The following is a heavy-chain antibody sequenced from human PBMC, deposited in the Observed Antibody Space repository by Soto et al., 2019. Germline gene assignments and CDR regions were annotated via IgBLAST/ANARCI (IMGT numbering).Heavy chain of an antibody. CDR2: IGTAGDT. CDR3: ARGQEVGAHFFDS. CDR1: GFTFSGVD. D-gene: IGHD2-15*01. J-gene: IGHJ4*02. V-gene: IGHV3-13*01. Sequence: GGSLRISCEASGFTFSGVDMHWVRQPTGKGLEWVSTIGTAGDTYYAVSVKGRFTISRDNAKNSLSLQMNSLRAGDTAVYFCARGQEVGAHFFDSWGQGTQVTVS.